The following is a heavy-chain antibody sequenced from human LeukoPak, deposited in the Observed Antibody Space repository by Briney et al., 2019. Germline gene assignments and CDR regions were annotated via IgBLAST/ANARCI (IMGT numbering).Heavy chain of an antibody. CDR1: GGSVISYY. CDR3: AKRQGPNSGSYDYFDP. Sequence: PSETLSLTCTVSGGSVISYYWSWIRQPPGQELEWIAYIHSNGYTNYNPSLKSRVTISVDTSKNQFTLTVTSVTAADTAVYYCAKRQGPNSGSYDYFDPWGQGTLVTVSS. J-gene: IGHJ5*02. CDR2: IHSNGYT. D-gene: IGHD1-26*01. V-gene: IGHV4-4*09.